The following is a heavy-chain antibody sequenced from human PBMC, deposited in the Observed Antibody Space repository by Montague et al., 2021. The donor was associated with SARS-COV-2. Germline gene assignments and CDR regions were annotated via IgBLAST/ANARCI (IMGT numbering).Heavy chain of an antibody. CDR1: GFTFGSYG. D-gene: IGHD3-22*01. CDR3: ARDADTSSHFGIFDQ. J-gene: IGHJ4*02. CDR2: VWAGDGSRT. Sequence: SLRLSCAASGFTFGSYGIHWVRQAPGKGLEWVAVVWAGDGSRTXXXYXXXARFTVSRDNSRNTVYLKMDSLRVEDTAVYYCARDADTSSHFGIFDQWGQGTLVTVSS. V-gene: IGHV3-33*01.